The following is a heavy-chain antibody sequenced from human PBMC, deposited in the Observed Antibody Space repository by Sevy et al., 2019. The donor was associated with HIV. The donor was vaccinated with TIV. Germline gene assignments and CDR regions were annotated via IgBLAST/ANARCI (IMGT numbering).Heavy chain of an antibody. D-gene: IGHD1-26*01. Sequence: ASVKVSCKASGYTFNNYGLSWVRQAPGQGLEWMGWISRYNTNYAQNLQGRVTMTTDTSTSTAYMELRGLGSDDTAVYYCARAPTGSQGPGQYFQHWGQGTLVTVSS. CDR2: ISRYNT. CDR3: ARAPTGSQGPGQYFQH. V-gene: IGHV1-18*01. CDR1: GYTFNNYG. J-gene: IGHJ1*01.